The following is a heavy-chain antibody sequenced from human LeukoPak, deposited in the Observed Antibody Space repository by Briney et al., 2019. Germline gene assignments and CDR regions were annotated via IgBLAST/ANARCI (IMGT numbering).Heavy chain of an antibody. CDR2: ISYGGSDE. D-gene: IGHD5-12*01. V-gene: IGHV3-30*18. Sequence: GRSLRLSCAASGFSFSTYGMLWVRRAPGKGLEWVAVISYGGSDEYYSDSVKGRFSISRDNSKNKLYLQMNSLRAEDTAVYYCAKVMRWLRLHGHDYYYGMDVWGQGTTVIVSS. J-gene: IGHJ6*02. CDR1: GFSFSTYG. CDR3: AKVMRWLRLHGHDYYYGMDV.